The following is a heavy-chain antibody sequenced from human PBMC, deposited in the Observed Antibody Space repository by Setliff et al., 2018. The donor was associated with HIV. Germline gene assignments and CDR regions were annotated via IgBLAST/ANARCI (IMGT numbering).Heavy chain of an antibody. D-gene: IGHD1-26*01. Sequence: GESLKISCKTSGYEFYGWWIGWVRQKPGKGLEWMGIIYPDDSNTRYSPSFRGQVTISADMSISTAYLQWSSLQASDTAMYYCVRYSGSSYKSNWFDPWGQGARVTVSS. CDR1: GYEFYGWW. CDR2: IYPDDSNT. J-gene: IGHJ5*02. CDR3: VRYSGSSYKSNWFDP. V-gene: IGHV5-51*01.